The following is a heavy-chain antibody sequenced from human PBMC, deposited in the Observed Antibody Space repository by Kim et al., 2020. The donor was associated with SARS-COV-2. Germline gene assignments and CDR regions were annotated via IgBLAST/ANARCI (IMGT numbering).Heavy chain of an antibody. V-gene: IGHV3-49*03. CDR1: GFTFGDYA. CDR2: IRSKGYGGTT. D-gene: IGHD2-15*01. CDR3: IRAPRDYLRIMYFDH. Sequence: GGSLRLSCTGSGFTFGDYAMNWFRQAPGKGLEWVGFIRSKGYGGTTEYAASVKGRFIISRDDSRNIAYLQMNSLKTEDTAVYYCIRAPRDYLRIMYFDHWGQGTLVTVSS. J-gene: IGHJ4*02.